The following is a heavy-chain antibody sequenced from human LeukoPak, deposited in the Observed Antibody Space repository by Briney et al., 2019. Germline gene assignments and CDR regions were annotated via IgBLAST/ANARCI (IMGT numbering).Heavy chain of an antibody. CDR2: IDSDGSNT. CDR1: GFTFSSYW. CDR3: AKEGRSLQTY. Sequence: PGGSLRLSCAASGFTFSSYWMHWVRQAPGKGLVWVSRIDSDGSNTNYADSVKGRFTVSRDNAKNSLYLQMNSLRVKDTAVYYCAKEGRSLQTYWGQGTLVTVSS. D-gene: IGHD5-24*01. V-gene: IGHV3-74*01. J-gene: IGHJ4*02.